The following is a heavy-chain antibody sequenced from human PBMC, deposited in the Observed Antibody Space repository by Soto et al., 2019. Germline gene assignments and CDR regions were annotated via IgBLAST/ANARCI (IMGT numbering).Heavy chain of an antibody. Sequence: QVQLQESGPGLVKPSEPLSLTCPVSGGSINYSYWTWIRQPPGKGLEWIGYISYTGSANYNASLKSRLTISVDTSKNQFSLKLSSVTAADTALYYCARVNYGDYYYGMDVWGQGTTVTVSS. D-gene: IGHD4-17*01. CDR3: ARVNYGDYYYGMDV. J-gene: IGHJ6*02. CDR1: GGSINYSY. CDR2: ISYTGSA. V-gene: IGHV4-59*01.